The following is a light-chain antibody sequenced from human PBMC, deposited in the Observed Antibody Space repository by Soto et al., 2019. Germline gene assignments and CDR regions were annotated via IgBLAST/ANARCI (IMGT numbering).Light chain of an antibody. J-gene: IGKJ1*01. CDR1: QTITRR. V-gene: IGKV1-5*01. Sequence: DIQMTQSPSTLSASVGYRFTITCRASQTITRRMAWYQQKPGKAPKLLIYDASTLESGVPSRFSGSRSGTEFTLTISSLQPDDFATYYCQQYNSYSWTFGQGNKVDIK. CDR2: DAS. CDR3: QQYNSYSWT.